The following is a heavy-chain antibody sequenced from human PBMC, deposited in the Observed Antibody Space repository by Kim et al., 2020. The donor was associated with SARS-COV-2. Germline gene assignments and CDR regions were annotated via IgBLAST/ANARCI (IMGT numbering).Heavy chain of an antibody. D-gene: IGHD6-13*01. Sequence: GDSTAYADSVKGRFTNSRAKSNNTLYIQMNSLRAEDTAVYYCARDEYSSSWGQGTMVTVSS. CDR2: GDST. V-gene: IGHV3-53*01. J-gene: IGHJ3*01. CDR3: ARDEYSSS.